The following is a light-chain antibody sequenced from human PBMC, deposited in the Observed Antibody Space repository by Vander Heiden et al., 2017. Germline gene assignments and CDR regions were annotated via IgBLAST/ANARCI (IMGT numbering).Light chain of an antibody. Sequence: IQLSQSPSSLSASVGDSVTITCRASLSISSNLNWYQPKTGQAPKLLIYSASSLQRGVLSRCSSSGAGRDYTITISSLQPEDVATNYYQQNYSTAPYTFGQGTKLEIK. CDR3: QQNYSTAPYT. V-gene: IGKV1-39*01. CDR1: LSISSN. J-gene: IGKJ2*01. CDR2: SAS.